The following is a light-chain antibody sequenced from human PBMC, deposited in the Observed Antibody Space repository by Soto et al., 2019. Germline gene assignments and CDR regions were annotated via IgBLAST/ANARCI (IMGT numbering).Light chain of an antibody. Sequence: EIVLTQSPGTLSLSPGEGATLSCRASQTVNSRYLAWYQQKPGQAPRLLIYGASSRATGIPDRFSGSGSGTDFTLSIRRLEPEDFAMYYCQQYGNSLWTCGQGTKVEI. V-gene: IGKV3-20*01. J-gene: IGKJ1*01. CDR3: QQYGNSLWT. CDR1: QTVNSRY. CDR2: GAS.